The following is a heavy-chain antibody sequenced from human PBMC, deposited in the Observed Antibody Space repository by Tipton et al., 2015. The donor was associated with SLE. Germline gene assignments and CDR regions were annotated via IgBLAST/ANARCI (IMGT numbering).Heavy chain of an antibody. V-gene: IGHV4-34*01. CDR3: AREVEGYYYYYMDV. D-gene: IGHD5-24*01. Sequence: TLSLTCAVYGGSFSGYYWCWIRQPPGEGLEWIGSIYYSGSTYYNPSLKSRVTISVDTSKNQFSLKLSSVTAADTAVYYCAREVEGYYYYYMDVWGKGTTVTVSS. CDR2: IYYSGST. CDR1: GGSFSGYY. J-gene: IGHJ6*03.